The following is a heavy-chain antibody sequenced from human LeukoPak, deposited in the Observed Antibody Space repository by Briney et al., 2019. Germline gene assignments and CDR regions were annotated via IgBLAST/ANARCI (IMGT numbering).Heavy chain of an antibody. V-gene: IGHV4-59*12. CDR2: IYYSGST. CDR1: GGSISSYY. J-gene: IGHJ4*02. Sequence: SETLSLTCTVSGGSISSYYWSWIRQPPGKGLEWIGYIYYSGSTNYNPSPKSRVTISVDTSKNQFSLKLSSVTAADTAVYYCAGHMIVVVQAFDYWGQGTLVTVSS. CDR3: AGHMIVVVQAFDY. D-gene: IGHD3-22*01.